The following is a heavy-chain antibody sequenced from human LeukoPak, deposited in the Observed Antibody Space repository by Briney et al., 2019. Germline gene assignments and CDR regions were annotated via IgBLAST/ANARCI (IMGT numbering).Heavy chain of an antibody. J-gene: IGHJ4*02. V-gene: IGHV1-18*01. Sequence: GASVKVSYRASGYTFTSYGISWVRQAPGQGREWMGWISAYNGNTNYAQKLQGRVTMTTDTSTSTAYMELRSLRSDDTAVYYCARADNVVASYYFGYWGQGTLVTVSS. CDR2: ISAYNGNT. D-gene: IGHD2-2*01. CDR1: GYTFTSYG. CDR3: ARADNVVASYYFGY.